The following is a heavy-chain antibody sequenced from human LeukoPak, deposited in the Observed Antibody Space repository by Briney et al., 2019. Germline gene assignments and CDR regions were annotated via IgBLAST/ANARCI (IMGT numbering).Heavy chain of an antibody. CDR2: ISGSGGST. Sequence: SGGSLRLSCAASGFTFSSYAMSWVRQAPGKGLEWVSAISGSGGSTYYADSVKGRFTISRDNSKNTLYLQMNSLRAEDTAVYYCAKVLYYDGAFDIWGQGTMVTVSS. J-gene: IGHJ3*02. CDR3: AKVLYYDGAFDI. V-gene: IGHV3-23*01. D-gene: IGHD3-22*01. CDR1: GFTFSSYA.